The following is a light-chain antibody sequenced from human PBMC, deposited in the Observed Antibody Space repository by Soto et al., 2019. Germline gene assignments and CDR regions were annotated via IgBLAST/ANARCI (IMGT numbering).Light chain of an antibody. CDR2: DVS. Sequence: QCALSQPASVSGSPGQSVTISCTGTSSDVGAYDLVCWYQQHPGKAPKLMIYDVSNRPSGVSNRFSGSKSGNTASLTISGLQAEDEADYYCSSYTSSSTPYVFGTGTEVTVL. CDR3: SSYTSSSTPYV. J-gene: IGLJ1*01. CDR1: SSDVGAYDL. V-gene: IGLV2-14*01.